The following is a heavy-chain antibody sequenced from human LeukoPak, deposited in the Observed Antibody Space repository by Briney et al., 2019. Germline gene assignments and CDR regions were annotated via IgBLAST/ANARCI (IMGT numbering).Heavy chain of an antibody. V-gene: IGHV1-46*01. CDR1: GYTFTSYY. CDR2: INPSGGST. CDR3: ARGGYDYVWGSYRYGTLVDY. D-gene: IGHD3-16*02. Sequence: ASVKVSCKASGYTFTSYYMHWMRQAPGQGLEWMGIINPSGGSTSYAQKFQGRVTMTRDTSTSTVYMELSSLRSEDTAVYYCARGGYDYVWGSYRYGTLVDYWGQGTLVTVSS. J-gene: IGHJ4*02.